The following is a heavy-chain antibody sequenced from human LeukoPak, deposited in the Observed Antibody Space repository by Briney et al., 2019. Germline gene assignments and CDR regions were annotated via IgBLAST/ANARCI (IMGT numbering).Heavy chain of an antibody. D-gene: IGHD2-2*01. CDR2: IYYSGST. J-gene: IGHJ5*02. CDR3: ASTNCSRSSCFGANWFDP. V-gene: IGHV4-30-4*08. Sequence: SETLSLTCTVSGASISSGDYYWSWIRQPPGKGLQWIGSIYYSGSTFHYNPSLKSRVAIPIDTSKNQFSLSLSSVTAADTAVYYCASTNCSRSSCFGANWFDPWGQGTLVTVSS. CDR1: GASISSGDYY.